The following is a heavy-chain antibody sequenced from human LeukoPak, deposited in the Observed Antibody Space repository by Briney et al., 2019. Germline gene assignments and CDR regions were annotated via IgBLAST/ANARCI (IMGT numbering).Heavy chain of an antibody. V-gene: IGHV3-7*01. J-gene: IGHJ5*02. CDR2: IKQDGSEK. D-gene: IGHD6-13*01. CDR3: ARDDSSWYSNWFDP. CDR1: GFTFSSYW. Sequence: GGSLRLSCAASGFTFSSYWMSWVRQAPGKGLEWVANIKQDGSEKYYVDSVKGRFTISRDNAKNSLYLQMNSLRAEDTAVYYCARDDSSWYSNWFDPWGQGTLVTVSS.